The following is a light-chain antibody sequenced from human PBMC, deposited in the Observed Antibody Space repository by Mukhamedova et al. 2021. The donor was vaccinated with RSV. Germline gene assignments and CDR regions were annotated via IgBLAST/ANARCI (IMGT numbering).Light chain of an antibody. V-gene: IGLV1-47*01. CDR2: RNN. CDR3: CSYVGGSTF. Sequence: LLIYRNNQRPSGVPDRFSASKSGTSASLAISGLRSEDEADYYCCSYVGGSTFFGTGTKVIVL. J-gene: IGLJ1*01.